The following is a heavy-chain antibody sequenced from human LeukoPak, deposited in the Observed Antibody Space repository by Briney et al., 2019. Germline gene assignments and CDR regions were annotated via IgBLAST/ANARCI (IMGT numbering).Heavy chain of an antibody. CDR2: IYHSGST. J-gene: IGHJ5*02. CDR1: GGSISSGDYF. CDR3: ARAGPWQIDP. V-gene: IGHV4-30-2*01. Sequence: SETLSLTCAVSGGSISSGDYFWNWIRQPPGKGLEWIGYIYHSGSTYYNPSLKSRVTIPVDKSKNQFSLKLKSVTAADTAVYYCARAGPWQIDPWGQGTLVTVSS. D-gene: IGHD3-10*01.